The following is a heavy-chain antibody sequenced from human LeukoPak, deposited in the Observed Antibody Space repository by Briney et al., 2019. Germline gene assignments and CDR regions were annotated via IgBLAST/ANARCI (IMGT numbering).Heavy chain of an antibody. Sequence: GGSLRLSCAASGFTFSSYEMNWVRQAPGKGLEWVSYISSSSSTIYYADSVKGRFTISRDNAKNSLYLQMNSLRAEDTAVYYCARENRDTSGYYYGFDYWGQGTLVTVSS. CDR3: ARENRDTSGYYYGFDY. CDR2: ISSSSSTI. CDR1: GFTFSSYE. V-gene: IGHV3-48*01. J-gene: IGHJ4*02. D-gene: IGHD3-22*01.